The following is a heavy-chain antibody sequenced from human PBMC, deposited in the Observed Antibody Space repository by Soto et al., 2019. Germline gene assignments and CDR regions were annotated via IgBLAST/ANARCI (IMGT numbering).Heavy chain of an antibody. CDR1: GFTFSSYG. Sequence: QVQLVESGGGVVQPGRSLRLSCAASGFTFSSYGMHWVRQAPGKGLEWVAVISYDGSNKYYADSVKGRFTISRDNSKNTLYLQMNSLRADDTAVYYCAKDSLWFGELLGPHDAFDIWGQGTMVTVSS. J-gene: IGHJ3*02. CDR2: ISYDGSNK. V-gene: IGHV3-30*18. D-gene: IGHD3-10*01. CDR3: AKDSLWFGELLGPHDAFDI.